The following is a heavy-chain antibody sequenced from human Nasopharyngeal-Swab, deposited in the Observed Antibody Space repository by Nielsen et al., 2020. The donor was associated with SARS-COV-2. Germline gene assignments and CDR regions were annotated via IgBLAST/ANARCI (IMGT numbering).Heavy chain of an antibody. J-gene: IGHJ6*02. CDR3: ARRSFYYGSGTVRGMDV. CDR2: IETRDYYS. V-gene: IGHV5-10-1*01. D-gene: IGHD3-10*01. CDR1: GYSSSSYW. Sequence: ESPKISRQGSGYSSSSYWISWVRQMPGKGLEWMGIIETRDYYSNYSPSFHGHVTLSVDKSLSTAFLQWSSLKASDTAVYYCARRSFYYGSGTVRGMDVWGQGTTVTVSS.